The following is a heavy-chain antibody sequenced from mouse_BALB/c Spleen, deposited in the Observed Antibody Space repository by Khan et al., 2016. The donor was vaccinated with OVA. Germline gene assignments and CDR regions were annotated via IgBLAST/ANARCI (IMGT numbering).Heavy chain of an antibody. V-gene: IGHV9-3-1*01. D-gene: IGHD2-1*01. Sequence: QIQLVQSGPELKKPGETVKISCKASGYTFTNYGMNWVKHAPGKGLKWMGWINTYTGEPTYGDDLKGRFAFSLETSASTAYLQFTNLKNEDTATYFCARVGNYWYFDVWGAGTTVTVSS. J-gene: IGHJ1*01. CDR1: GYTFTNYG. CDR2: INTYTGEP. CDR3: ARVGNYWYFDV.